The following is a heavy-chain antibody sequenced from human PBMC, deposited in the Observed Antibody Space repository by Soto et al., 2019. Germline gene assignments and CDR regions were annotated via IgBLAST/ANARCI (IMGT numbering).Heavy chain of an antibody. V-gene: IGHV4-4*07. CDR3: VRDGTKTLRDWFDP. J-gene: IGHJ5*02. CDR2: IYATGTT. D-gene: IGHD1-1*01. Sequence: QVQLQESGPGLVKPSETLSLTCTVSGASIIGYYWSWIRKSAGKGLGCFGRIYATGTTDYNPSLKSRVMMSVDTSKKQFSLRLRSVTAADTAVYYCVRDGTKTLRDWFDPWGQGISGTVSS. CDR1: GASIIGYY.